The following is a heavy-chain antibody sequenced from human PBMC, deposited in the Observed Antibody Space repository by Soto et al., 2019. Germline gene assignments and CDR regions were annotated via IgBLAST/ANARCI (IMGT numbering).Heavy chain of an antibody. CDR2: IYKSTTT. J-gene: IGHJ4*02. D-gene: IGHD3-9*01. Sequence: PSETLSLTCSVSGDSISTVDYFWAWIRQPPGQALEYIGYIYKSTTTYYNPSFESRVAISLDTSKSQFSLNVTSVTAADTAVYYCARPPGYISDWYYFDLWGQGTQVTVSS. CDR3: ARPPGYISDWYYFDL. V-gene: IGHV4-30-4*01. CDR1: GDSISTVDYF.